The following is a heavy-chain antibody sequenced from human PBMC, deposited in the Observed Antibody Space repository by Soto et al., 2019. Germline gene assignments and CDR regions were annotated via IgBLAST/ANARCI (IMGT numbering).Heavy chain of an antibody. CDR2: INPNGGST. V-gene: IGHV1-46*01. CDR1: GYTFSSYY. Sequence: GASVKVSCKASGYTFSSYYIHWVRQAPGQGLEWIGIINPNGGSTNYAQNFKGRLTVTRDTSTATVYMDLSALTSDDTSVYGCAGGPHYYSVMDVWGQGPTVTVS. CDR3: AGGPHYYSVMDV. J-gene: IGHJ6*02.